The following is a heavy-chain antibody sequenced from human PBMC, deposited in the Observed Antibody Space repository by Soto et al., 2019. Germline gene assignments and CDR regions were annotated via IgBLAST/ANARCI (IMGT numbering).Heavy chain of an antibody. J-gene: IGHJ4*02. CDR1: GYSFTSYW. CDR2: IYPGDSDT. D-gene: IGHD5-12*01. CDR3: ARQGRDGYNPVDY. V-gene: IGHV5-51*01. Sequence: PGESLKISCKGSGYSFTSYWIGWVRQMPGKGLEWMGIIYPGDSDTRYSPSFQGQVTISADKSTSTAYLQWSSLTASDTAMYYCARQGRDGYNPVDYWGQGTLVTVSS.